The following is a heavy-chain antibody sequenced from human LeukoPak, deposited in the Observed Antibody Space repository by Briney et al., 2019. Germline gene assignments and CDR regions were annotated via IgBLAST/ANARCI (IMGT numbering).Heavy chain of an antibody. CDR1: GFTVSSNY. J-gene: IGHJ4*02. V-gene: IGHV3-21*01. CDR3: ARDGSSGYIDSRGFDY. CDR2: ISSSSSYI. Sequence: PGGSLRLSCAASGFTVSSNYMSWVRQAPGKGLEWVSSISSSSSYIYYADSVKGRFTISRDNAKNSLYLQMNSLRAEDTAVYYCARDGSSGYIDSRGFDYWGQGTLVTVSS. D-gene: IGHD3-22*01.